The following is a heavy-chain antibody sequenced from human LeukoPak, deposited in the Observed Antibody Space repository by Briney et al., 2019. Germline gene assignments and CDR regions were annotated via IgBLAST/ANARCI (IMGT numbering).Heavy chain of an antibody. J-gene: IGHJ6*03. CDR1: GGSISSYY. Sequence: SETLSLTCTVSGGSISSYYWSWIRQPAGKGLEWIGRIYTSGSTNYNPSLKSRVTMSVDTSKNQFSPKLSSVAAADTAAYYCARSAYYDFWSGYFSPNPSYYMDVWGKGTTVTVSS. D-gene: IGHD3-3*01. CDR2: IYTSGST. V-gene: IGHV4-4*07. CDR3: ARSAYYDFWSGYFSPNPSYYMDV.